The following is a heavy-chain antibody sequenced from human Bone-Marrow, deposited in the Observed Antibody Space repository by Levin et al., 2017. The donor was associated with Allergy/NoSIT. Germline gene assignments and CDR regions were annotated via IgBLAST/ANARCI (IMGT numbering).Heavy chain of an antibody. V-gene: IGHV5-51*01. CDR1: GYAFDRKW. D-gene: IGHD2/OR15-2a*01. CDR3: ARHTFRGVGSDL. J-gene: IGHJ3*01. Sequence: NRGESLKISCQGSGYAFDRKWIAWVRQVPGKGLEWMGIIYPGDFDTRYSPSVEGHVSITVDKSINTAYLHWISLKASDTAMYFCARHTFRGVGSDLWGQGTLVTVSA. CDR2: IYPGDFDT.